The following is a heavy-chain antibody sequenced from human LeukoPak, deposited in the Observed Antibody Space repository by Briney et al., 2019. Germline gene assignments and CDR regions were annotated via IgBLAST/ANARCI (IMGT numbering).Heavy chain of an antibody. CDR2: IYYSGST. J-gene: IGHJ4*02. CDR3: ARGRLRIAVAGPLGY. D-gene: IGHD6-19*01. Sequence: SETLSLTCTVSGGSISSSSYYWGWIRQPPGKGLEWIGSIYYSGSTYSNPSLKSRVTISVDTSKNQFSLKLSSVTAADTAVYYCARGRLRIAVAGPLGYWGQGTLVTVSS. V-gene: IGHV4-39*07. CDR1: GGSISSSSYY.